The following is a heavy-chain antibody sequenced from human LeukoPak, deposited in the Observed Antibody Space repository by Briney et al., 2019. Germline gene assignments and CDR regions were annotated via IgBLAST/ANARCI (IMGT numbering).Heavy chain of an antibody. J-gene: IGHJ4*02. CDR3: ARDATIAADQFDY. V-gene: IGHV1-2*02. CDR2: INPNSGGT. Sequence: ASVKVSCKASGYTFTGYYMHWVRQAPGQGLEWMGWINPNSGGTNYAQKFQGRVTMTRDTSISTAYMEPSRLRSDDTAVYYCARDATIAADQFDYWGQGTLVTVSS. CDR1: GYTFTGYY. D-gene: IGHD6-13*01.